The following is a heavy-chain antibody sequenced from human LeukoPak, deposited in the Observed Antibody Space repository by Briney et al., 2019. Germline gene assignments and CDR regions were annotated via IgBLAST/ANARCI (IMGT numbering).Heavy chain of an antibody. J-gene: IGHJ5*02. D-gene: IGHD6-6*01. Sequence: GGSLRLSCAASGFTFSSYWMSWVRQAPGKGLEWVANIKQDGSEKYYVDSVKGRFTISRDNAKNSLYLQMNSLRAEDTAVYYCTTARGVAARLNWFDPWGQGTLVTVSS. V-gene: IGHV3-7*01. CDR1: GFTFSSYW. CDR3: TTARGVAARLNWFDP. CDR2: IKQDGSEK.